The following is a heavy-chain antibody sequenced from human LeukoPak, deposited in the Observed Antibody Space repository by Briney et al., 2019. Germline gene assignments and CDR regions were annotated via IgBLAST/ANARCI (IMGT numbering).Heavy chain of an antibody. D-gene: IGHD3-10*01. V-gene: IGHV3-23*01. Sequence: PGGSLRLSCAASGFTFSSYAMSWVRQAPGKGLEWVSAISGSGGSTYYADSVKGRFTISRDNSKNTLYLQMNSLRAEDTAVYYCAKAGGVIHGSLYYFDYWGQGTLVTVSS. CDR3: AKAGGVIHGSLYYFDY. CDR2: ISGSGGST. CDR1: GFTFSSYA. J-gene: IGHJ4*02.